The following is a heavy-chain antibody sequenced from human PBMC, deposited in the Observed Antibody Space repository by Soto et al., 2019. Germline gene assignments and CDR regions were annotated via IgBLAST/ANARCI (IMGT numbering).Heavy chain of an antibody. CDR3: ARDGLGDDYGDYVDYYYYYMDV. D-gene: IGHD4-17*01. V-gene: IGHV1-69*04. Sequence: SVKVSCKASGYTFTSYYMHWVRQAPGQGLEWMGRIIPILGIANYAQKFQGRVTITADKSTSTAYMELSSLRSEDTAVYYCARDGLGDDYGDYVDYYYYYMDVWGKGTSVTVSS. CDR2: IIPILGIA. CDR1: GYTFTSYY. J-gene: IGHJ6*03.